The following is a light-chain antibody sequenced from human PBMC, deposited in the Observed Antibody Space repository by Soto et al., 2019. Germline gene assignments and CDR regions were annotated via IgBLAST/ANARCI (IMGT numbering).Light chain of an antibody. Sequence: LSCRPIQALNTRLAWYQHKPGQAPRLLIYGASTRATGVPARFSGSGSGTEFTLTISSLHSEDVATYHCKHFNTSPPELPSCGG. CDR2: GAS. V-gene: IGKV3-15*01. CDR1: QALNTR. J-gene: IGKJ4*01. CDR3: KHFNTSPPELP.